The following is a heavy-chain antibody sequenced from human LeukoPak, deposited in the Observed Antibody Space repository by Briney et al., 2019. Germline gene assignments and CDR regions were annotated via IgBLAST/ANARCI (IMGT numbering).Heavy chain of an antibody. Sequence: TPSETLSLTCTVSGGSITNNYWSWIRQPPGKGLEWIGYIYYSGSTNYNPSLKSRVTISVDTSKNQFSLKLSSVTAADTAVYYCARRYSSSWYFDYWGQGTLVTVSS. D-gene: IGHD6-13*01. CDR1: GGSITNNY. CDR2: IYYSGST. V-gene: IGHV4-59*08. J-gene: IGHJ4*02. CDR3: ARRYSSSWYFDY.